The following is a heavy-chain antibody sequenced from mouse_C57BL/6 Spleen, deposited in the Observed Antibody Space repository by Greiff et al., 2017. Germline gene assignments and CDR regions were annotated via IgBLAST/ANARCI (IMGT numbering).Heavy chain of an antibody. Sequence: EVKLMESEGGLVQPGSSMTLSCTASGFTFSDYYMAWVRQVPEKGLEWVANINYDGSSTYYLDSLKSRFIISRDNAKNILYLQMSSLKSEDTATYYCARAGYPYYFDYWGQGTTLTVSS. V-gene: IGHV5-16*01. CDR2: INYDGSST. J-gene: IGHJ2*01. CDR1: GFTFSDYY. CDR3: ARAGYPYYFDY. D-gene: IGHD2-2*01.